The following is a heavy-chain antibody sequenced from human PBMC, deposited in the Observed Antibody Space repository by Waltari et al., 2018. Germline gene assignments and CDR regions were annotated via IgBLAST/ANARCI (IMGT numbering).Heavy chain of an antibody. V-gene: IGHV4-59*11. J-gene: IGHJ5*02. D-gene: IGHD3-16*01. CDR3: ARDRVGGGSEGGSWFDP. CDR2: IYYSGST. Sequence: QVQLQESGPGLVKPSETLSLTCTVSGGSISSHYWSWIRQPPGKGLEWIGYIYYSGSTNYNPSLKSRVTISVDTSKNQFSLKLSSVTAADTAVYYCARDRVGGGSEGGSWFDPWGQGTLVTVSS. CDR1: GGSISSHY.